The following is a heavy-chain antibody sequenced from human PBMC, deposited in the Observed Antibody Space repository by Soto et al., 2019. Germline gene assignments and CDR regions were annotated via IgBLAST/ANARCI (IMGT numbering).Heavy chain of an antibody. V-gene: IGHV4-59*01. CDR2: IYYSAST. J-gene: IGHJ3*02. CDR3: ARVWGGAFDI. D-gene: IGHD3-10*01. Sequence: QVQLQESGPGLVKPSETLSLTCTVSGGSISSYYWSWIRQPPGKGLEWLGYIYYSASTNHNPSLKRRVTISVDTPKNQFSLKLSSVSAGDTAVYYCARVWGGAFDIWGQGTMVTVSS. CDR1: GGSISSYY.